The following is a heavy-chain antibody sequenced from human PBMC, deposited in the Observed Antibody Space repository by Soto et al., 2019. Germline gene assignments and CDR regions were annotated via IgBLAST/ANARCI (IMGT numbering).Heavy chain of an antibody. D-gene: IGHD3-10*01. V-gene: IGHV3-74*01. Sequence: PGGSLRLSCAASGFSFSSYWMHWVRQAPGKGLVWVSHINSDGSSPTYADSVKGRFTISRDNAKNTLYLQMNSLRAEDSAVYYCAREEGYGSGRYFDYWGLGTLVTVPQ. CDR1: GFSFSSYW. J-gene: IGHJ4*02. CDR2: INSDGSSP. CDR3: AREEGYGSGRYFDY.